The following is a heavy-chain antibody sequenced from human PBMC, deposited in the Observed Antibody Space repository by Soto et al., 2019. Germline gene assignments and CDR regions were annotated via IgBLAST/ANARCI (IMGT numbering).Heavy chain of an antibody. CDR3: ARDLGKTGTTHFDY. CDR2: IWYDGSNK. CDR1: GFTFSSYG. J-gene: IGHJ4*02. V-gene: IGHV3-33*01. Sequence: GGSLRLSCAASGFTFSSYGMHWVRQAPGKGLEWVAVIWYDGSNKYYADSVKGRFTISRDNSKNTLYLQMNSLRAEDTAVYYCARDLGKTGTTHFDYWGQGTLVTVSS. D-gene: IGHD1-7*01.